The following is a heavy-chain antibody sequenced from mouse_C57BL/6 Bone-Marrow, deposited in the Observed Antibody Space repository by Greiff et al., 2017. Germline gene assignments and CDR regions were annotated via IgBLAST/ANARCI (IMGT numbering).Heavy chain of an antibody. J-gene: IGHJ4*01. Sequence: QVQLQQSGPGLVQPSQSLSITCTVSGFSLSSYGVYWVRQSPGKGLEWLGVIWSGGITDYNAAFISRLSISRDNSESQVFFKMSSLHADDTAIYYCARKENPLGTMDYWGQGTSVTVSS. CDR2: IWSGGIT. CDR3: ARKENPLGTMDY. CDR1: GFSLSSYG. V-gene: IGHV2-2*01.